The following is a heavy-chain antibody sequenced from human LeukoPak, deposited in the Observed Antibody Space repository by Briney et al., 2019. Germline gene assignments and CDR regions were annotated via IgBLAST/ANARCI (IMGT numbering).Heavy chain of an antibody. CDR1: GGSISSSSYY. Sequence: KPSETLSLTCTVSGGSISSSSYYWGWIRQPPGKGLEWIGSMYYSGSTYYNPSLKSRVTISVDTSKNQFSLNLSSATAADTAVYYCARLVYSSAHFDYWGQGTPVTVSS. V-gene: IGHV4-39*01. CDR2: MYYSGST. J-gene: IGHJ4*02. CDR3: ARLVYSSAHFDY. D-gene: IGHD4-11*01.